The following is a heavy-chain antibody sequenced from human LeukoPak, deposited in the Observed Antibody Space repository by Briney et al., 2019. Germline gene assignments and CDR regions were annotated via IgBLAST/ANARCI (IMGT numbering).Heavy chain of an antibody. D-gene: IGHD3-22*01. CDR1: GFTFSDYY. V-gene: IGHV3-11*01. Sequence: GGSLRLSCAASGFTFSDYYMSWIRQAPGKGLEWVSCISSSGSTIYYADSVKGRFTISRDNAKNSLYLQMNSLRAEDTAVYYCARDRNYYDSSGYSHFDYWGQGTLVTVSS. J-gene: IGHJ4*02. CDR3: ARDRNYYDSSGYSHFDY. CDR2: ISSSGSTI.